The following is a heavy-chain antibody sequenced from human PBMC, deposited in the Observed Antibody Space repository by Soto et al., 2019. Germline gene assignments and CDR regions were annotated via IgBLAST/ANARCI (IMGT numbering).Heavy chain of an antibody. J-gene: IGHJ4*02. V-gene: IGHV4-34*01. CDR2: INHSGST. CDR1: GGSFSGYY. Sequence: SETLSLTCAVYGGSFSGYYWSWIRQPPGKGLEWIGEINHSGSTNYNPSLKSRVTISVDTSKNQFSLKLSSVTAADTAVYYCARGLSPYCSGGSCPVYYWGQGTLVTVSS. CDR3: ARGLSPYCSGGSCPVYY. D-gene: IGHD2-15*01.